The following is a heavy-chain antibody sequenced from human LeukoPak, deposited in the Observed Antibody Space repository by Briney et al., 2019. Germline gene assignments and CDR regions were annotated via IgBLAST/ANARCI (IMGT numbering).Heavy chain of an antibody. Sequence: SETLSLTCAVYGGSISSGSYYWSWIRQPAGKGLEWIGRIYTSGSTNYNPSLKSRVTISVDTSKNQFSLKLSSVTAADTAVYYCARESWMYYYDSSGYYTGFDYWGQGTLVTVSS. D-gene: IGHD3-22*01. CDR3: ARESWMYYYDSSGYYTGFDY. J-gene: IGHJ4*02. V-gene: IGHV4-61*02. CDR1: GGSISSGSYY. CDR2: IYTSGST.